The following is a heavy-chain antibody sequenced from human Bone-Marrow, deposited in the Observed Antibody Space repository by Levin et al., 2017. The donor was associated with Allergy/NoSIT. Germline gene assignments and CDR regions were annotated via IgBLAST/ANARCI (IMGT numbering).Heavy chain of an antibody. V-gene: IGHV3-49*03. D-gene: IGHD3-10*01. Sequence: QPGGSLRLSCSASGFPFGDYAMSWFRQAPGKGLEWVGFIRGKPNGGTEYAASVKGRFTISRDDSKNIAYLQMNSLNTEDTALYYCAEWVGQQVLRHWGQGTPVTVSS. J-gene: IGHJ4*02. CDR3: AEWVGQQVLRH. CDR2: IRGKPNGGT. CDR1: GFPFGDYA.